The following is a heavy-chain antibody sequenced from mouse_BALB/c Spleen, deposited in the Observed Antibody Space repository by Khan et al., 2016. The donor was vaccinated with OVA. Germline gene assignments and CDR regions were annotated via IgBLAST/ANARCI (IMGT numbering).Heavy chain of an antibody. CDR3: ERDGTRYSGAMDY. D-gene: IGHD1-1*01. CDR1: GYSITSDYA. V-gene: IGHV3-2*02. J-gene: IGHJ4*01. Sequence: EVQLQESGPGLVKPSQSLSLTCTVTGYSITSDYAWNWIRQFPGNKLEWMGYISYSGSTNYNPSLKSRISITRDTSKNQFFLQLNSVTTEDTATTSGERDGTRYSGAMDYWGQGTSVTVSS. CDR2: ISYSGST.